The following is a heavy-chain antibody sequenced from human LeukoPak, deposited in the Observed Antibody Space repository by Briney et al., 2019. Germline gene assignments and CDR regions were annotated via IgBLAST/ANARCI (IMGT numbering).Heavy chain of an antibody. D-gene: IGHD2-8*01. J-gene: IGHJ4*02. CDR2: INSGGSTT. CDR3: ARDGGFCTNGVCFFDF. Sequence: GGSLRLSCAASGFTFSNYWMHWVRQAPGKGLVWVSRINSGGSTTSYADAVKGRFTISRDNAKNTLFLQMNSLRAEDTAVYYCARDGGFCTNGVCFFDFWGQGTLVTVSS. CDR1: GFTFSNYW. V-gene: IGHV3-74*01.